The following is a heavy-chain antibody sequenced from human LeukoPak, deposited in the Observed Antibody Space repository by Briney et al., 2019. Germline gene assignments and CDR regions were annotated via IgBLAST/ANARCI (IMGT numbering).Heavy chain of an antibody. CDR2: ISDGGGRT. J-gene: IGHJ4*02. D-gene: IGHD6-13*01. CDR1: GFTFRTYA. V-gene: IGHV3-23*01. CDR3: TKNQILDDTGSWYAH. Sequence: GGSLRLSCGASGFTFRTYAMSWVRQAPGKGLEWVSGISDGGGRTFYAESVKGRFTVSRDNSKNTLYLRMNSLRAEDTAIYYCTKNQILDDTGSWYAHWGQGTLVTVSS.